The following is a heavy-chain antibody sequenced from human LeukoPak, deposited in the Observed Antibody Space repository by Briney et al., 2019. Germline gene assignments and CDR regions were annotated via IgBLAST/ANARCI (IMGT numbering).Heavy chain of an antibody. CDR2: IYTCGST. V-gene: IGHV4-4*07. J-gene: IGHJ3*02. CDR3: ARPITMVRGVYAFDI. CDR1: GGSLGTYY. Sequence: SDTLSLTCTVSGGSLGTYYWSWIRQPAGKGLEWIGRIYTCGSTNYNPSLKSRVTMSVDTSKNQFSLKLSSVTAADTAVYYCARPITMVRGVYAFDIWGQGTMVTVSS. D-gene: IGHD3-10*01.